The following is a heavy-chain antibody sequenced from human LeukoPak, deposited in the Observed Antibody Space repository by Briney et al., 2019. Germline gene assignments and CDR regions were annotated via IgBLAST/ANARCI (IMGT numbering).Heavy chain of an antibody. J-gene: IGHJ5*02. D-gene: IGHD6-13*01. CDR2: IYHSGST. CDR3: ARDRVAAAGIRLDP. Sequence: SETLSLTCTVSGYSISSGYYWGWIRQPPGKGLEWIGSIYHSGSTYYNPSLKSRVTISVDTSKNQFSLKLSSVTAADTAVYYCARDRVAAAGIRLDPWGQGTLVTVSS. CDR1: GYSISSGYY. V-gene: IGHV4-38-2*02.